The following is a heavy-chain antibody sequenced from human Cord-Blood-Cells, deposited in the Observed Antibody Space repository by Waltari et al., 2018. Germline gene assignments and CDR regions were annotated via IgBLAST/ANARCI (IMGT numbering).Heavy chain of an antibody. Sequence: EVQLVESGGGLVQPGGSLRLSCAASGFTVSSDYMSWVRQAPGKGLEWVSVIYSGGSTYYADSVKGRFTISRHNSKNTLYLQMNSLRAEDTAVYYCARDQSDAFDIWGQGTMVTVSS. CDR3: ARDQSDAFDI. CDR1: GFTVSSDY. J-gene: IGHJ3*02. CDR2: IYSGGST. V-gene: IGHV3-53*04.